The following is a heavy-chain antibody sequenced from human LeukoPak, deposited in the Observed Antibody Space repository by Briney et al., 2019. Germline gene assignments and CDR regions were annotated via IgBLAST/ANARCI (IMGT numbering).Heavy chain of an antibody. CDR1: GYTFTGYY. J-gene: IGHJ4*02. CDR3: ARGLKGG. V-gene: IGHV1-2*02. Sequence: ASVKVSCKASGYTFTGYYMHWVRQAPGQGLEWMGWINPNSGGTNYAQKFQGRVTMTRDTSTSTVYMELSSLRSEDTAVYYCARGLKGGWGQGTLVTVSS. CDR2: INPNSGGT. D-gene: IGHD3-16*01.